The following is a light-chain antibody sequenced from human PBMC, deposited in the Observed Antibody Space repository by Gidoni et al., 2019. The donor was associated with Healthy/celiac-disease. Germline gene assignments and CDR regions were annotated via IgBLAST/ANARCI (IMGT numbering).Light chain of an antibody. CDR2: SNN. J-gene: IGLJ1*01. V-gene: IGLV1-44*01. CDR3: AAWDDSLNGYV. Sequence: QSVLSQPPSASGTPGQRVTISCSVSSSNIGSNTVNWYQQLPGTAPKLLIYSNNQRPSGVPDRFSGSKSGTSASLAISGRQSEDEADYYCAAWDDSLNGYVFGTGTKVTVL. CDR1: SSNIGSNT.